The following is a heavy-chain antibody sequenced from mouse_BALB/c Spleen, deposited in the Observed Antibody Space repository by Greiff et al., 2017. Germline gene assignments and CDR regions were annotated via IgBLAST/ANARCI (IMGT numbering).Heavy chain of an antibody. CDR1: GFSLTSYG. CDR2: IWAGGST. V-gene: IGHV2-9*02. CDR3: ARGGIPPWFAY. Sequence: VQLQQSGPGLVPPSQSLSITCTVSGFSLTSYGVHWVRQPPGKGLEWLGVIWAGGSTNYNSALMSRLSISNDNSKSQVFLKMNSLQTDDTAMYYCARGGIPPWFAYWGQGTLVTVSA. J-gene: IGHJ3*01.